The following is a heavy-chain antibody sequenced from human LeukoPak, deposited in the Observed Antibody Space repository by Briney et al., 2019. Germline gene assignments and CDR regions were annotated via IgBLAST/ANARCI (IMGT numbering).Heavy chain of an antibody. CDR3: MRRSVQQLVFDY. Sequence: ASVKVSCKASGYTFTGYCMHWVRQAPGQGLEWMGRINPNSGGTNYAQKFQGRVTMTRDTSISTAYMELSRLRSDDTAVYYCMRRSVQQLVFDYWGQGTLVTVSS. D-gene: IGHD6-13*01. CDR1: GYTFTGYC. J-gene: IGHJ4*02. V-gene: IGHV1-2*06. CDR2: INPNSGGT.